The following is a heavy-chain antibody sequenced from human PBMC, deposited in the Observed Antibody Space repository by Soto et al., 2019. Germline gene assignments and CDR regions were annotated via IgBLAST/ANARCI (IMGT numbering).Heavy chain of an antibody. CDR1: GGSISSSSYY. CDR2: IYYSGST. D-gene: IGHD3-9*01. Sequence: SETLSLTCTVSGGSISSSSYYWGWIRQPPGKGLEWIGSIYYSGSTYYNPSLKSRVTISVDTSKNQFSLKLSSVTAADTAAYYCARLGYYDILTGYYRRPGYWGQGTLVTVSS. J-gene: IGHJ4*02. V-gene: IGHV4-39*01. CDR3: ARLGYYDILTGYYRRPGY.